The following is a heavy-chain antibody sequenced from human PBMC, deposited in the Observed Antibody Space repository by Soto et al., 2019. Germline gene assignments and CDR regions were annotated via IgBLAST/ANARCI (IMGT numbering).Heavy chain of an antibody. Sequence: QVQLVESGGGVVQPGRSLRLSCAASGFSFSNYGMHWVRQAPGKGLEWVAVIWYDGSNKYYANSVKGRFTIPRDNSKNTLYLQMYSLRVEDTAVYYCARGIVLAGNGGDRFDPWGQGTLVTVSS. CDR1: GFSFSNYG. CDR2: IWYDGSNK. V-gene: IGHV3-33*01. D-gene: IGHD6-19*01. J-gene: IGHJ5*02. CDR3: ARGIVLAGNGGDRFDP.